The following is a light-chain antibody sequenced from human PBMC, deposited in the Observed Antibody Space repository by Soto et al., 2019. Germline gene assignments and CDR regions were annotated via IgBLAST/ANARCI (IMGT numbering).Light chain of an antibody. CDR1: SSDVGSYNL. CDR3: CSYAGSSTSLYV. J-gene: IGLJ1*01. CDR2: EVS. Sequence: TSSDVGSYNLVSWYQQHPGKAPKLMIYEVSKRPSGVSNRFSGSKSGNTASLTISGLQAEDEADYYCCSYAGSSTSLYVFGTVTKVTVL. V-gene: IGLV2-23*02.